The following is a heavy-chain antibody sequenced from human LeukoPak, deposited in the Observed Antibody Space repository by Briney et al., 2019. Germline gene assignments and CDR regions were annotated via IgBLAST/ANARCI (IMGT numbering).Heavy chain of an antibody. V-gene: IGHV1-3*01. Sequence: ASVKVSCTASGYTFTGYYMHWVRQAPGQGLEWMGWINAGNGNTKYSQRFQGRVTITRDTSASIAYMKLSSLRSEDTAVYYCARDRGVTMVRGVIDSFDYWGQGTLVTVSS. D-gene: IGHD3-10*01. CDR2: INAGNGNT. J-gene: IGHJ4*02. CDR3: ARDRGVTMVRGVIDSFDY. CDR1: GYTFTGYY.